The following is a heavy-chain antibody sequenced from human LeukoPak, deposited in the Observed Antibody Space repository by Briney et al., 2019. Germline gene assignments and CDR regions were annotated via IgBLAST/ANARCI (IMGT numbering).Heavy chain of an antibody. CDR3: VAYTSSLRWFDS. CDR2: IYYGGTT. CDR1: DDSISSISFY. Sequence: SGTLSLTCAVSDDSISSISFYWGCIRQPPGKWLEWLGIIYYGGTTSYNPSLESRVTMSRDTSKKQFYLRLRCVTAADTAVYYCVAYTSSLRWFDSWGQGTLVIVSS. D-gene: IGHD6-13*01. V-gene: IGHV4-39*07. J-gene: IGHJ5*01.